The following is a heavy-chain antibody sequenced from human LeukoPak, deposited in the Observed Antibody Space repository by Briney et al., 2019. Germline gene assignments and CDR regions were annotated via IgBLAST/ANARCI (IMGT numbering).Heavy chain of an antibody. CDR2: IYYSGST. D-gene: IGHD6-6*01. CDR1: GGSISNYY. V-gene: IGHV4-59*01. J-gene: IGHJ4*02. CDR3: ARVAPYSISSFDY. Sequence: SETLSLTCTVSGGSISNYYWSWIRQPPGKGLEWIGYIYYSGSTNYNPSLKSRVTISVDTSKNQFSLKLSSVTAADTAVYYCARVAPYSISSFDYWGQGTLVTVSS.